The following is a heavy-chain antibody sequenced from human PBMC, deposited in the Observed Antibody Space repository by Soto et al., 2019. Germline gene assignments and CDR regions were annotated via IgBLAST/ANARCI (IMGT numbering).Heavy chain of an antibody. J-gene: IGHJ6*02. V-gene: IGHV3-53*01. Sequence: PGGSLRLSCAASGFTVSSNYMSWVRQAPGKGLEWVSVIYSGGSTYYADSVKGRFTISRDNSENTLYLQMNSLRAEDTAVYYCARERIAVAPDYYYYGMDVWGQGTTVTVSS. D-gene: IGHD6-19*01. CDR3: ARERIAVAPDYYYYGMDV. CDR1: GFTVSSNY. CDR2: IYSGGST.